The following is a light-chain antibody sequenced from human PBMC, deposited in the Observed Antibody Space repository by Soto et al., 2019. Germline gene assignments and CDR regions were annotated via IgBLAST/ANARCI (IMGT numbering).Light chain of an antibody. V-gene: IGKV3-11*01. J-gene: IGKJ3*01. CDR2: DAS. Sequence: EIVLTQSPATLSSPPGERATLSCRASQSVSSYLAWYQQKPCQAPRLLIHDASIKATGIPARFSGSRSATAFTLTTSSLAPEEFAVYYCQQHSNWSLTCGPWPKVDIK. CDR3: QQHSNWSLT. CDR1: QSVSSY.